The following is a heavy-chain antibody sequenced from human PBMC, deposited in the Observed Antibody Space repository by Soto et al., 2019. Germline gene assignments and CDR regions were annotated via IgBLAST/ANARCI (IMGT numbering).Heavy chain of an antibody. CDR1: RDTISTCGYT. D-gene: IGHD6-13*01. Sequence: SETLSLTCDFSRDTISTCGYTWAWIPQPPGKALEWIGHTYHSGNPYYNPSLKSRVIISVDRSKNQFSLKLNSVTAADTAVYYCASRHSSPYFDYWGQGTLVTVSS. CDR2: TYHSGNP. CDR3: ASRHSSPYFDY. J-gene: IGHJ4*02. V-gene: IGHV4-30-2*01.